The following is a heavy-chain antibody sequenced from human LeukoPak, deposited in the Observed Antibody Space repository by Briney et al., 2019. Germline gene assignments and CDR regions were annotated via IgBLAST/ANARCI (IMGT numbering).Heavy chain of an antibody. J-gene: IGHJ4*02. Sequence: SETLSLTCAVYGGSFSGYYWSWIRQPPGKGLEWIGEINHSGSTNYNPSLKSRVTISVDTSKNQFSLKLGSVTAADTAVYYCARALYCSSTSCPNHIAARPLDYWGQGTLVTVSS. D-gene: IGHD2-2*01. CDR2: INHSGST. CDR3: ARALYCSSTSCPNHIAARPLDY. CDR1: GGSFSGYY. V-gene: IGHV4-34*01.